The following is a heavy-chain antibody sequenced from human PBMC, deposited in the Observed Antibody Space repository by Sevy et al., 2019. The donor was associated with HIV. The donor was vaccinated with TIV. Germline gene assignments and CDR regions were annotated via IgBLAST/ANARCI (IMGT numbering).Heavy chain of an antibody. CDR2: IYPSGRT. CDR1: GGSISSGSSY. CDR3: ARDEASGSFDI. Sequence: SETLSLTCTVSGGSISSGSSYWSWIRQPAGKGPEWIGRIYPSGRTNYNPSLESRVTISIDTSKNQFSLKVSSVTAADTAVYFCARDEASGSFDIWAKGQRSPSPQ. J-gene: IGHJ3*02. D-gene: IGHD6-25*01. V-gene: IGHV4-61*02.